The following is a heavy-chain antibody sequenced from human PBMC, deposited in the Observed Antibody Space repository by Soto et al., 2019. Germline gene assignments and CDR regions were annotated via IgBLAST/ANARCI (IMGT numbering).Heavy chain of an antibody. D-gene: IGHD3-22*01. J-gene: IGHJ1*01. Sequence: ASVKVSCKASGYTFTSYGISWVRQAPGQGLEWMGWISAYNGNTNYAQKLQGRVTMTTDTSTSTAYMELRSLRSDDTAVSYCARDESHSLNDSGYVQHWGQGTLVTVSS. CDR1: GYTFTSYG. CDR2: ISAYNGNT. V-gene: IGHV1-18*01. CDR3: ARDESHSLNDSGYVQH.